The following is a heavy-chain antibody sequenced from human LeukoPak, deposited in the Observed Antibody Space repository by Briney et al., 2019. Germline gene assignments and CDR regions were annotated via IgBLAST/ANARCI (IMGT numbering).Heavy chain of an antibody. CDR3: ARDRYFGSDGFDI. CDR1: GFSFSEHG. V-gene: IGHV3-33*01. Sequence: PGGSLRLSCAASGFSFSEHGMQWVRQAPGKGPEWVTVTWYDGSNNHCADSVKGRFTISRDNSKNTVFLEMNSLRAEDTAVYHCARDRYFGSDGFDIWGPGTMVIVSS. J-gene: IGHJ3*02. D-gene: IGHD3-10*01. CDR2: TWYDGSNN.